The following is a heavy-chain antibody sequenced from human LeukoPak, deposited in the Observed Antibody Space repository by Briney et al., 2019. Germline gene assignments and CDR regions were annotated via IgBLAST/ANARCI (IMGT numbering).Heavy chain of an antibody. CDR3: AREGGPYSWTYSLGP. J-gene: IGHJ5*02. V-gene: IGHV4-31*03. CDR2: IWYSGST. CDR1: GFSMPVGGYF. Sequence: SETLSLSCTMSGFSMPVGGYFCTSVRQLPGKGLGWNGYIWYSGSTFSNPSLKSRTTSSVDRPKTQFSLTLTSVTPAPTPVYYCAREGGPYSWTYSLGPWGQGILVSVSS. D-gene: IGHD1-26*01.